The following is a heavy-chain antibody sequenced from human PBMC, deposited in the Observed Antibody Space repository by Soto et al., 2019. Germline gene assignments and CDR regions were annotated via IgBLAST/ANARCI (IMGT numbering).Heavy chain of an antibody. V-gene: IGHV1-69*02. J-gene: IGHJ4*02. D-gene: IGHD3-22*01. Sequence: QVQLVQSGAEVKKPGSSVKVSCKASGGTFSSYTISWVRQAPGQGLEWMGRIIPILGIANYAQKFQGRVTITADKSTSTAYMELSRLRSEDTAVYYCARGDGSSGYYLFDYLGQGTLVTVSS. CDR2: IIPILGIA. CDR1: GGTFSSYT. CDR3: ARGDGSSGYYLFDY.